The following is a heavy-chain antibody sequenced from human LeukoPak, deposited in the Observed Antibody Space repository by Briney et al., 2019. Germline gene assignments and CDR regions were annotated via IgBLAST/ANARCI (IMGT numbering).Heavy chain of an antibody. CDR3: AKDGYYYDSSGYYDY. V-gene: IGHV3-23*01. Sequence: GGSLRLSCAASGFTFSSSAMSWVRQAPGKGLEWVSAISNNGGYTYYADSVQGRFTISRDNSKSTLCLQMNSLRAEDTAVYYCAKDGYYYDSSGYYDYWGQGTLVTVSS. D-gene: IGHD3-22*01. CDR2: ISNNGGYT. CDR1: GFTFSSSA. J-gene: IGHJ4*02.